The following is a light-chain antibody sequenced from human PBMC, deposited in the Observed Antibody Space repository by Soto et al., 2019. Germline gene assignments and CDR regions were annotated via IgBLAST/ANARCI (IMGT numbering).Light chain of an antibody. CDR1: QDINHY. V-gene: IGKV1-33*01. CDR3: QQYDNLPRT. CDR2: AAS. J-gene: IGKJ1*01. Sequence: DIQMTQSPSSLSASVGDRVTITCQASQDINHYLNWYQQKPGKAPNLLIYAASNLETGVPSRFSGSGSGTDFTFTISSLQPEDIATYYCQQYDNLPRTFGQGTKVEIK.